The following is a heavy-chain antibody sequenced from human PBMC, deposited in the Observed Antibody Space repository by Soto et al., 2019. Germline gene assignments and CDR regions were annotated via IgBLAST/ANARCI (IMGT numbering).Heavy chain of an antibody. J-gene: IGHJ4*02. Sequence: SETLSLTCTVSGGSISSGDYYWSWIRQPPGKGLEWIGYIYYSGSTYYNPSLKSRVTISVDTSKNQFSLKLSSVTAADTAVYYCAREKRSGNFDYWGQGTLVTVSS. CDR1: GGSISSGDYY. D-gene: IGHD1-1*01. V-gene: IGHV4-30-4*01. CDR3: AREKRSGNFDY. CDR2: IYYSGST.